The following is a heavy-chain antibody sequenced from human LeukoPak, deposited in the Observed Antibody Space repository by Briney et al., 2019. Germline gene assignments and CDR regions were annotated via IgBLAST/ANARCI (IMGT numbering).Heavy chain of an antibody. CDR3: ARHSVSYYDSSGYPYFDY. J-gene: IGHJ4*02. V-gene: IGHV4-39*01. CDR2: IYYSGST. D-gene: IGHD3-22*01. Sequence: KPSETLSLTCTVSGGSISSSSYYWGWIRQPPGKGLEWIGSIYYSGSTYYNPSLKSRVTISVDTSKNQFSLKLSSVTAADTAAYYCARHSVSYYDSSGYPYFDYWGQGTLVTVSS. CDR1: GGSISSSSYY.